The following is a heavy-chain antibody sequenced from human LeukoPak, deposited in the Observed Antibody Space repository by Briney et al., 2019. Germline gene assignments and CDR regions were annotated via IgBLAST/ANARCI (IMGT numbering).Heavy chain of an antibody. CDR2: LYTSGSI. Sequence: SETPSLTCTVSGASISNYYWSWIRQPAGKGLEWIGRLYTSGSINFNPSLKSRITMSVDTSKNQFSLRLSSVTAADTAVYYCAGATWGSGYFDYWGQGTLVTVSS. D-gene: IGHD7-27*01. J-gene: IGHJ4*02. V-gene: IGHV4-4*07. CDR1: GASISNYY. CDR3: AGATWGSGYFDY.